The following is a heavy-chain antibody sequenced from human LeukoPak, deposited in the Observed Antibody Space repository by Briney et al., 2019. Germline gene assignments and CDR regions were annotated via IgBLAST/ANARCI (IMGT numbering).Heavy chain of an antibody. Sequence: GGSLRLSCAVSGFTFSSYWMSWVREAPGKGLEGGGNIKQHGSEKYYAESVKGRFTISGDNAKNSHYLQRSSLRAEDTAVYYCARAIVVVSGDSFDIWGQGTLVTVSS. CDR3: ARAIVVVSGDSFDI. J-gene: IGHJ3*02. V-gene: IGHV3-7*03. D-gene: IGHD2-2*01. CDR2: IKQHGSEK. CDR1: GFTFSSYW.